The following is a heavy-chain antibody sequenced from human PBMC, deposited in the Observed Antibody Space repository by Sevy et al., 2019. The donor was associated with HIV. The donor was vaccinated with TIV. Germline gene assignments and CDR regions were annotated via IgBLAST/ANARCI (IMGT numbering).Heavy chain of an antibody. V-gene: IGHV4-30-2*01. D-gene: IGHD3-22*01. Sequence: SETLSLTCAVSGGSISSGGYSWSWIRQPPGKGLEWIGYIYHSGSTYYNPSLKSRVTISVDRSKNQFSLKLSSVTAAYTAVYYCARVMRNVDYDSNDAFDIWGQGTMVTVSS. CDR3: ARVMRNVDYDSNDAFDI. CDR2: IYHSGST. CDR1: GGSISSGGYS. J-gene: IGHJ3*02.